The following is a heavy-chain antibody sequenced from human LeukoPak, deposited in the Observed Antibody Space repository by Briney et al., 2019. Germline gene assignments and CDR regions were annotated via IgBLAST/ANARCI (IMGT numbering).Heavy chain of an antibody. V-gene: IGHV3-30*04. J-gene: IGHJ4*02. CDR2: ISYDGSNK. CDR1: GFTFSSYA. CDR3: ARDLRGSGSYYTYYFDY. D-gene: IGHD3-10*01. Sequence: PGGSLSLTCAASGFTFSSYAMHWVRQAPGKGLEWVAVISYDGSNKYYADSVKGRFTISRDNSKNTLYLQMNSLRAEDTAVYYCARDLRGSGSYYTYYFDYWGQGTLVTVSS.